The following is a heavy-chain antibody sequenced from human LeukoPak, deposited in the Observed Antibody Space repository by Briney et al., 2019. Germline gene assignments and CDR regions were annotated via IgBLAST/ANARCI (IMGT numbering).Heavy chain of an antibody. CDR2: INYNGGGT. D-gene: IGHD6-13*01. J-gene: IGHJ6*02. CDR3: ARGEYSSSWFPYYYYGMDV. CDR1: GFTFRSYA. Sequence: GGSLRLSCAASGFTFRSYAMTWVRQAPGTGLEWVSTINYNGGGTYYVDSVEGRFTISRDNSKNTLYLQMNSLRAEDTAVYYCARGEYSSSWFPYYYYGMDVWGQGTTVTVSS. V-gene: IGHV3-23*01.